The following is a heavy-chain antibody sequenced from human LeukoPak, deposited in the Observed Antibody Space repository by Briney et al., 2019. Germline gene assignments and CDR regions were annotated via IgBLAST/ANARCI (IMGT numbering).Heavy chain of an antibody. Sequence: SETLSLTCAVYGGSFSGYYWSWIRQPPGKGLEWIGEINHSGSTNYNPSLKSRATISVDTSKNQFSLKLSSVTAADTAVYYCARGISSSSPYYYYYMDVWGKGTTVTVSS. J-gene: IGHJ6*03. CDR1: GGSFSGYY. V-gene: IGHV4-34*01. CDR2: INHSGST. D-gene: IGHD6-6*01. CDR3: ARGISSSSPYYYYYMDV.